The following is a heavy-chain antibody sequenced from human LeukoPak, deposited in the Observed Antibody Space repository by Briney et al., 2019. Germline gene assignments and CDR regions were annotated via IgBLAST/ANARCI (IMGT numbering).Heavy chain of an antibody. CDR1: GFTFSSYA. V-gene: IGHV3-23*01. CDR2: ISGSGDTT. J-gene: IGHJ4*02. D-gene: IGHD6-19*01. Sequence: GGSLRLSCAASGFTFSSYAMTWVRQAPGKGLEWVAGISGSGDTTYYTDSVKDRFTISRDNSKYTVYLQMNSLRGEDTAVYYCAKTPGIEVVVNYFDYWGQGTLVTVSS. CDR3: AKTPGIEVVVNYFDY.